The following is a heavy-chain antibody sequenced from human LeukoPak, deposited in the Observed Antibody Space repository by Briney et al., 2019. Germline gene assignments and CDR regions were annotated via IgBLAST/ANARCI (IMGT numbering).Heavy chain of an antibody. V-gene: IGHV1-2*02. CDR2: INPNSGGT. Sequence: ASVKVSCKASGYTFTGYYMHWVRQAPGQGLEWMGWINPNSGGTNYAQKFQGRVNMTRDTSISTAYMELSGLRSDDTAVYYCAVLWFGELPNWFDPWGQGTLVTVSS. CDR1: GYTFTGYY. CDR3: AVLWFGELPNWFDP. D-gene: IGHD3-10*01. J-gene: IGHJ5*02.